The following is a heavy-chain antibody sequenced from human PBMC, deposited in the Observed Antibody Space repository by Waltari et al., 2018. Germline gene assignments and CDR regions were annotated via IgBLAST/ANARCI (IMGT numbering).Heavy chain of an antibody. Sequence: QLQLQESGPGLVKPSGTLSLSCAVSGDSVTSPNWWSWVRQSPQRGLEWNGQVLSTGETNHSPSFASRVTMSLDASNNHFSLKLTSATAADTAVYYCARDRGRGLYLDVWGPGTLVTVSP. CDR3: ARDRGRGLYLDV. CDR2: VLSTGET. CDR1: GDSVTSPNW. D-gene: IGHD2-15*01. V-gene: IGHV4-4*02. J-gene: IGHJ4*02.